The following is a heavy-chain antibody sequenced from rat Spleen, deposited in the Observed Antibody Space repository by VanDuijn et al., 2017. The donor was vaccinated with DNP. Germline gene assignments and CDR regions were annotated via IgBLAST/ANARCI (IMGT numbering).Heavy chain of an antibody. CDR3: ARPDY. Sequence: EVQLVESGGGLVQPGRSLRLSCAASGFTFSNYGMAWVRQAPKKGLEWVASISASGGSTSYRDSVKGRFTFSRDNAKSTLYLQMDSLRSEDTATYYCARPDYWGQGVMVTVSS. CDR2: ISASGGST. CDR1: GFTFSNYG. J-gene: IGHJ2*01. V-gene: IGHV5S13*01.